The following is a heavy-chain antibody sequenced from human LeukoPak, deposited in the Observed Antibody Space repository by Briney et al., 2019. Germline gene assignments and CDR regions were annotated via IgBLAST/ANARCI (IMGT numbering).Heavy chain of an antibody. CDR3: ARDLPYSSSWESIDY. V-gene: IGHV1-18*01. CDR1: GYTFTSYG. D-gene: IGHD6-13*01. CDR2: ISTFNGNT. Sequence: ASAKVSCKASGYTFTSYGILWVRQAPGQGLEWMGWISTFNGNTNYAQKIQGRVTMTTDTSTSTAYMELRSLRSGDTAVYYCARDLPYSSSWESIDYWGPGTLVTVSS. J-gene: IGHJ4*02.